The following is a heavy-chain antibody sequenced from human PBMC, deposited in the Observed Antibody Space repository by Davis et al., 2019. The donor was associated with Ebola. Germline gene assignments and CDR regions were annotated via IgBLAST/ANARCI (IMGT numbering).Heavy chain of an antibody. Sequence: GESLKISCEAFAFSFGTYGMHWVRQAPGKGLEWVASMSYHGSHTSYIDSVKGRFTISRDNAKNSLYLQMNSLRAEDTALYHCARDLVVVVPAASWFDPWGQGTLVTVSS. CDR1: AFSFGTYG. CDR3: ARDLVVVVPAASWFDP. J-gene: IGHJ5*02. D-gene: IGHD2-2*01. V-gene: IGHV3-30*03. CDR2: MSYHGSHT.